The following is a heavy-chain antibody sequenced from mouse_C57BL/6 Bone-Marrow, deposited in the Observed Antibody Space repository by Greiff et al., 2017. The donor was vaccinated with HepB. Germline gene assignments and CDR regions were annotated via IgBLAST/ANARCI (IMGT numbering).Heavy chain of an antibody. CDR3: ARFYYYGSSYWFAY. Sequence: EVQRVESGGGLVKPGGSLKLSCAASGFTFSSYAMSWVRQTPEKRLEWVATISDGGSYTYYPDNVKGRFTISRDNAKNNLYLQMSHLKSEDTAMYYCARFYYYGSSYWFAYWGQGTLVTVSA. CDR1: GFTFSSYA. CDR2: ISDGGSYT. D-gene: IGHD1-1*01. J-gene: IGHJ3*01. V-gene: IGHV5-4*01.